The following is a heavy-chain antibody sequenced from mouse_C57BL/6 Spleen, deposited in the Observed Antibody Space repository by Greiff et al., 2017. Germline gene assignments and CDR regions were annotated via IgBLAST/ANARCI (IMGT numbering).Heavy chain of an antibody. CDR2: ISSGGDYI. D-gene: IGHD2-5*01. V-gene: IGHV5-9-1*02. CDR3: TRGNYSNYGAMDY. Sequence: EVKLMESGEGLVKPGGSLKLSCAASGFTFSSYAMSWVRQTPEKRLEWVAYISSGGDYIYYADTVKGRFTISRDNARNTLYLQMSSLKSEDTAMYYCTRGNYSNYGAMDYWGQGTSVTVSS. J-gene: IGHJ4*01. CDR1: GFTFSSYA.